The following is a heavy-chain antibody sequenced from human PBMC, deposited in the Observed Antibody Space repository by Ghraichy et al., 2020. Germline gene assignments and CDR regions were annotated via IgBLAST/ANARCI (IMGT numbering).Heavy chain of an antibody. CDR1: GGSIGTTIYY. CDR3: AKHNGGGRLNRFDP. J-gene: IGHJ5*02. CDR2: IYYSGNT. D-gene: IGHD2-8*01. V-gene: IGHV4-39*01. Sequence: SETLSLTCTVSGGSIGTTIYYWGWIRQPPGKGLEWIGSIYYSGNTYYNPSLKSRVTISVDTSKNQFTLNLNSVTAADTAVYYCAKHNGGGRLNRFDPWGQGTLVTVSS.